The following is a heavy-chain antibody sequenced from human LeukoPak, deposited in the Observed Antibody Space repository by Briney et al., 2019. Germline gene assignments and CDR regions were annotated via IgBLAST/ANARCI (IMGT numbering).Heavy chain of an antibody. CDR1: GGSISSSSYY. J-gene: IGHJ5*02. CDR2: IYYSGST. CDR3: ARDGIYSSGWYGS. V-gene: IGHV4-39*07. D-gene: IGHD6-19*01. Sequence: PSETLSLTCTVSGGSISSSSYYWGCIRQPPGNGLEWIGSIYYSGSTYYNPSLKSRVTISVDTSKNQFSLKLSSVTAADTAVYYCARDGIYSSGWYGSWGQGTLVTVSS.